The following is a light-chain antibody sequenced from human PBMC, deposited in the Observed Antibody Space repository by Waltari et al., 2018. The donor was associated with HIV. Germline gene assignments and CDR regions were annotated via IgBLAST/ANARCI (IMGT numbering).Light chain of an antibody. V-gene: IGLV2-14*01. CDR3: TSYVSSASPE. J-gene: IGLJ3*02. CDR1: SSLINYYNY. Sequence: QSALPQPASVSGSPGPSITTSCTGPSSLINYYNYVSWYQHQPGKVPKVIISEVTNRPSGVSSRFSGSKSGNTASLTISGLQAEDEADYFCTSYVSSASPEFGGWTRLTVL. CDR2: EVT.